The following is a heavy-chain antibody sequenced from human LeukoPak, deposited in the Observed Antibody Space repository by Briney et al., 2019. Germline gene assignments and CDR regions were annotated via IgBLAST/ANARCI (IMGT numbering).Heavy chain of an antibody. V-gene: IGHV1-2*02. CDR3: ARPVGATEDYFDY. D-gene: IGHD1-26*01. J-gene: IGHJ4*02. CDR2: INPNSGGT. CDR1: GYTFTGYY. Sequence: GASVKVSCKASGYTFTGYYMHWVRQALGQGLEWMGWINPNSGGTNYAQKFQGRVTMTRDTSISTAYMELSRLRSDDTAVYYCARPVGATEDYFDYWGQGTLVTVSS.